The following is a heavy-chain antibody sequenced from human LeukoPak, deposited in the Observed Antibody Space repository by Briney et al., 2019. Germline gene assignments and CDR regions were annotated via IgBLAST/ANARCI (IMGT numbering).Heavy chain of an antibody. CDR3: ARDSEQLGKNYYYYYYMDV. CDR2: ISSPSRTT. V-gene: IGHV3-48*01. CDR1: GFTINIYS. D-gene: IGHD6-6*01. J-gene: IGHJ6*03. Sequence: GGSLRLSCVASGFTINIYSMNWVRQAPGKGLEWVSYISSPSRTTDYADSVKGRFTISRDNATNSLFLQMNSLRAEDTAVYYCARDSEQLGKNYYYYYYMDVWGKGTTVTVSS.